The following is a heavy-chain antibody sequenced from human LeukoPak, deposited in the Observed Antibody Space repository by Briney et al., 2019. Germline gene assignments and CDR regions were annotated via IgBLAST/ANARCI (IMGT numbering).Heavy chain of an antibody. CDR3: ARVNPTNSGFYAY. D-gene: IGHD3-22*01. Sequence: GGSLRLSCAASGFTFSDYYMTWIRQAPGKGLEWVSYISGSSCSTNYADSVKGRFTISRDNAKNSLYLQMNSLRADDTAVYYCARVNPTNSGFYAYWGQGTLVTVSS. CDR1: GFTFSDYY. V-gene: IGHV3-11*06. J-gene: IGHJ4*02. CDR2: ISGSSCST.